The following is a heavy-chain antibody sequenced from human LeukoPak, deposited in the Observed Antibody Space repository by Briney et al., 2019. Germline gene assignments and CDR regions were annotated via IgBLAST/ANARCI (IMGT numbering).Heavy chain of an antibody. CDR3: ARVPAGVIGMKDAFDI. CDR1: GFTFSSYG. V-gene: IGHV3-23*01. D-gene: IGHD3-16*02. Sequence: PGGSLRLSCAASGFTFSSYGMSWVRQAPGKGLEWVSAISGSGGSTHYADSVKGRFTISRDNSKNKLYLQMNSLRAEDTAVYYCARVPAGVIGMKDAFDIWGQGTMVTVSS. CDR2: ISGSGGST. J-gene: IGHJ3*02.